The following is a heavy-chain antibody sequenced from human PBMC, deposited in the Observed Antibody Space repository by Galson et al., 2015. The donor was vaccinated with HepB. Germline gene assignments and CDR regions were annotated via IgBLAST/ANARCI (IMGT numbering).Heavy chain of an antibody. Sequence: SLRLSCAASGFTFSSYSMNWVRQAPGKGLEWVAVISYDGSNKYYADSVKGRFTISRDNSKNTLYLQMNSLRAEDTAVYYCAKGGGMKYQLLNYFDYWGQGTLVTVSS. CDR2: ISYDGSNK. V-gene: IGHV3-30*18. D-gene: IGHD2-2*01. CDR3: AKGGGMKYQLLNYFDY. CDR1: GFTFSSYS. J-gene: IGHJ4*02.